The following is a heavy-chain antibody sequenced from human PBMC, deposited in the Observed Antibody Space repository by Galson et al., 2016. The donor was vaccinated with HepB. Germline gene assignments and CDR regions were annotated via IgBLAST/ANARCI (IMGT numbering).Heavy chain of an antibody. J-gene: IGHJ4*01. D-gene: IGHD3-9*01. CDR2: IRGTGVTT. V-gene: IGHV3-23*01. Sequence: SLRLSCAASGFPFSDYAMSWARQAPGKGLQWVSTIRGTGVTTHYADPVKGRFTISRDNSTNTLYLQMSSLRAEDTAMYYCAKATPYYDVLTGFFVYYSDYWGHGTLVTVSS. CDR1: GFPFSDYA. CDR3: AKATPYYDVLTGFFVYYSDY.